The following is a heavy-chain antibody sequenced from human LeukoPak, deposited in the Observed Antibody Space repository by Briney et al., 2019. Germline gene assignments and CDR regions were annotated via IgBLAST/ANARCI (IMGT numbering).Heavy chain of an antibody. CDR1: GGSISSSSYY. Sequence: PSETLSLTCTVSGGSISSSSYYWGWIRQPPGKGLEWIGSIYYSGSTYYNPSLKSRVTISVDTSKNQFSLKLSSVTAADTAVYYCARHPRSSNREGCIDYWGQGTLVTVSS. CDR3: ARHPRSSNREGCIDY. J-gene: IGHJ4*02. CDR2: IYYSGST. V-gene: IGHV4-39*01. D-gene: IGHD6-13*01.